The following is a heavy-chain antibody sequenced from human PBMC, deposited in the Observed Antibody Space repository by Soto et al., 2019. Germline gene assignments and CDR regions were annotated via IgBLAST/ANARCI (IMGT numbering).Heavy chain of an antibody. CDR2: ISGSDDST. D-gene: IGHD6-6*01. V-gene: IGHV3-23*01. CDR1: GFTFSSDA. Sequence: EVQLLESGGGLVQPGESLRLSWAASGFTFSSDAMSWVRQAPGKGLEWVSGISGSDDSTYYADSVKGRFTISRDKSKYTLYLQMSSLRAEDTALYYCAKRSSSSTFDYWGQGTLVIVSS. CDR3: AKRSSSSTFDY. J-gene: IGHJ4*02.